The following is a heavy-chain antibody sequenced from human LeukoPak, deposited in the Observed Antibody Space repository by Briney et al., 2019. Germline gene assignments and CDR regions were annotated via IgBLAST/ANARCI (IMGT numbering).Heavy chain of an antibody. J-gene: IGHJ4*02. Sequence: PEGSLRLSCAASGFTFSSYEMNWVRQAPGKGLEWVSVIYSGGSTYYADSVKGRFTISRDNSKNTLYLQMNSLRAEDTAVYYCARDFRYCSSTSCYSYYFDYWGQGTLVTVSS. CDR1: GFTFSSYE. D-gene: IGHD2-2*01. CDR2: IYSGGST. V-gene: IGHV3-66*01. CDR3: ARDFRYCSSTSCYSYYFDY.